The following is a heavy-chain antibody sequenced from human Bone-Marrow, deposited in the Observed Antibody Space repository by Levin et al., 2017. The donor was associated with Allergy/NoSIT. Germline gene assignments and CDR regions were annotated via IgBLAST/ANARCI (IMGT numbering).Heavy chain of an antibody. J-gene: IGHJ4*02. V-gene: IGHV5-51*01. D-gene: IGHD6-13*01. CDR3: ARTPIAAAGTGNLDY. CDR1: GYIFTNYW. Sequence: GESLKISCKGYGYIFTNYWIGWVRQMPGKGLEWMGIISPGDSDTRYSPSFQGQVTISADKSISTAYLQWSSLKASDTAMYYCARTPIAAAGTGNLDYWGQGTLVTVSS. CDR2: ISPGDSDT.